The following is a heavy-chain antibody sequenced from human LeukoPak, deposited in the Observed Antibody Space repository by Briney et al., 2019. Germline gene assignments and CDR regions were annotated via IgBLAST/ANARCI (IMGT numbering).Heavy chain of an antibody. CDR2: IYYSGST. J-gene: IGHJ5*02. V-gene: IGHV4-59*01. CDR1: GGSIRNYF. D-gene: IGHD6-19*01. Sequence: SETLSLTCTVSGGSIRNYFWSWIRQPPGKGQEWIGDIYYSGSTNYDPSLKSRVTTSVDTSKDQFSLKLSSVTAADTAVYYCARGSGSGDSWFDPWGQGTLVTVSS. CDR3: ARGSGSGDSWFDP.